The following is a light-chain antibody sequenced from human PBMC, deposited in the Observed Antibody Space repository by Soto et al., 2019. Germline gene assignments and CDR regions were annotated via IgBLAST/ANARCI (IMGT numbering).Light chain of an antibody. V-gene: IGKV3-20*01. CDR1: QSVTNNY. Sequence: EIVLTQSPGTLSLSPGERATLSCRASQSVTNNYVAWYQQKPGQAPRLLIHDASSWPTGVPDRFSGGGSGTDFTLTISRLEPEDFAVYFCQQTARSPLTFGRGTRVDIK. J-gene: IGKJ1*01. CDR2: DAS. CDR3: QQTARSPLT.